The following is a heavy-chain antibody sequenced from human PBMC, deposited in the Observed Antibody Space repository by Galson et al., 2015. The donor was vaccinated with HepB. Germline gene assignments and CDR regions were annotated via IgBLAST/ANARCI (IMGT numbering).Heavy chain of an antibody. CDR3: ARADYADYGVDY. D-gene: IGHD4-17*01. V-gene: IGHV4-59*01. J-gene: IGHJ4*02. Sequence: QVQLQESGPGLVKPSETLSLNCTVPGGSISSYYWSWVRQPPGKGLEWIGYIYYSGSTNYYPSLKGRVTISVDTSKNQFSLKLSSVTAEDTAVYYCARADYADYGVDYWGQGTLVTVSS. CDR2: IYYSGST. CDR1: GGSISSYY.